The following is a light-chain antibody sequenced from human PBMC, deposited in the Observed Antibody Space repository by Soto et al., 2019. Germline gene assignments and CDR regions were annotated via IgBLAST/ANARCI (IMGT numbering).Light chain of an antibody. J-gene: IGLJ3*02. Sequence: QAVVTQEPSLTVSPGGTVTLTCASGTAAVTSSFYPNWFQQKPGQAPRALIYSTTTTHSWTPARFSGYLLGGKAALTLSDAQPEGEADYYCLLYYDNGQVGVFGGGTKLPVL. CDR1: TAAVTSSFY. V-gene: IGLV7-43*01. CDR3: LLYYDNGQVGV. CDR2: STT.